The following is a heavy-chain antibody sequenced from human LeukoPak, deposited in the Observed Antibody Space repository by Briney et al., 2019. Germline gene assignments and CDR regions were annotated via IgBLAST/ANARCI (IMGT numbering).Heavy chain of an antibody. Sequence: GESLKISCKGSGYSFTSYWISWVRQMHGKVLEWMGRIDPSDSYTNYSPSFQGHVTISADKSISTAYLQWSSLKASDTAMYYCARLKGSSSWPPAYGMDVWGQGTTVTVSS. CDR3: ARLKGSSSWPPAYGMDV. V-gene: IGHV5-10-1*01. J-gene: IGHJ6*02. CDR2: IDPSDSYT. CDR1: GYSFTSYW. D-gene: IGHD6-13*01.